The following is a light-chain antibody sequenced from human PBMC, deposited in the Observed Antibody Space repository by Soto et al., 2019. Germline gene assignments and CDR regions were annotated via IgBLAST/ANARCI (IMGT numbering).Light chain of an antibody. J-gene: IGLJ2*01. V-gene: IGLV2-14*03. CDR2: DVS. CDR3: ASYTTGRNRV. CDR1: SSDIGAYNS. Sequence: QSVLTQPASVSASPGQSITISCTGTSSDIGAYNSVSWYQQHPGEAPQLIIYDVSYRPSGISSRFSGSKSGNTASLTVSGLQADDDADYYCASYTTGRNRVFGRGTKLTVL.